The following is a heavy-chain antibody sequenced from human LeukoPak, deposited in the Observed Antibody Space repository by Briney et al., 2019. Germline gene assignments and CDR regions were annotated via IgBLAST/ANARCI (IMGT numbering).Heavy chain of an antibody. CDR2: INHSGSP. CDR3: ARARRGAGDFDY. J-gene: IGHJ4*02. CDR1: GXSXXGYY. Sequence: SLTXXXXGXSXXGYYWXWIRQPPGKGLEWIGEINHSGSPNYNPSLKSRVTISVDTSKNQFSLKLSSVTAADTAVYYCARARRGAGDFDYWGQGTLVTVSS. V-gene: IGHV4-34*01. D-gene: IGHD6-19*01.